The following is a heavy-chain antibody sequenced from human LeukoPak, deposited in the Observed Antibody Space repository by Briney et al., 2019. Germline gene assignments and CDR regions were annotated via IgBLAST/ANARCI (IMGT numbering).Heavy chain of an antibody. V-gene: IGHV7-4-1*02. CDR3: ATEDYYGSGSYSAGMDV. CDR2: INTNTGNP. J-gene: IGHJ6*02. D-gene: IGHD3-10*01. CDR1: GYTFTSYA. Sequence: GASVKVSCKGSGYTFTSYAMNWVRQAPGQGLEWMGWINTNTGNPTYAQGFTGRFVFSLDTSVSTAYLQISSLKAEDTAVYYCATEDYYGSGSYSAGMDVWGQGTTVTVSS.